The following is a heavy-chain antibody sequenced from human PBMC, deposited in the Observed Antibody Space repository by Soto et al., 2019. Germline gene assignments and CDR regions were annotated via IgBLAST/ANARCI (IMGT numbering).Heavy chain of an antibody. J-gene: IGHJ5*02. V-gene: IGHV4-59*01. D-gene: IGHD2-2*01. Sequence: ASETLSLTCTVSGGSISSYYWSWIRQPPGKGLEWIGYIYYSGSTNYNPSLKSRVTISVDTSKNQFSLKLSSVTAADTAVYYCARFRDPVREDGDIVVVPAARGTWFDPWGQGTLVTVSS. CDR2: IYYSGST. CDR3: ARFRDPVREDGDIVVVPAARGTWFDP. CDR1: GGSISSYY.